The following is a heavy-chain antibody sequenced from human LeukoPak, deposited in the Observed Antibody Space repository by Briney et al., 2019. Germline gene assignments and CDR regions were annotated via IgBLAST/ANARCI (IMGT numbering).Heavy chain of an antibody. V-gene: IGHV3-15*01. Sequence: GGSLRLSCVGSGFDFSDDWMSWVRQGPGKGLEWVGRIKSKIDGGTIDYGAPVKGRFTISRDDSRNTLYLQMNDLTSADTAVYYCTTRRQNGWWGQGTLVTVSS. CDR1: GFDFSDDW. CDR2: IKSKIDGGTI. CDR3: TTRRQNGW. D-gene: IGHD2-15*01. J-gene: IGHJ4*02.